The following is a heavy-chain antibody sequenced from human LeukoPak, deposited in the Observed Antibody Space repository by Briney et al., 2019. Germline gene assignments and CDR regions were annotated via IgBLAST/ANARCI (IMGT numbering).Heavy chain of an antibody. CDR2: INHSGTT. CDR1: GESFSGYY. D-gene: IGHD4-23*01. V-gene: IGHV4-34*01. J-gene: IGHJ4*02. CDR3: ATHYGGNSGFDY. Sequence: SETLSLTCAVYGESFSGYYWSWIRQPPGKGLTWIGEINHSGTTNYNPSLKSRVTISQDTSKSQFSLMLSSVTAADTAVYYCATHYGGNSGFDYWGQGTLVTVSS.